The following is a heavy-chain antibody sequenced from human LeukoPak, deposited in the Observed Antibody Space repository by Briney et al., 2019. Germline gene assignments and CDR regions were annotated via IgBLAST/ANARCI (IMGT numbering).Heavy chain of an antibody. V-gene: IGHV3-43*01. D-gene: IGHD6-6*01. CDR1: RFTFDDYT. Sequence: PGGSLRLSCAASRFTFDDYTMHWVRQAPGKGLEWVSLISWDGGSTYYADSVKGRFTISRDNSKNSLYLQMNSLRTEDTALYYCAKGPYSSSPYYYYYYMDVWGKGTSVTVSS. CDR2: ISWDGGST. CDR3: AKGPYSSSPYYYYYYMDV. J-gene: IGHJ6*03.